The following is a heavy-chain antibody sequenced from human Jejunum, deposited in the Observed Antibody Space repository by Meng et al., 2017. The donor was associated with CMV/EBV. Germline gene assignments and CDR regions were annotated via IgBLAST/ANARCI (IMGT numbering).Heavy chain of an antibody. CDR3: ARAGGIYDFSDV. D-gene: IGHD3-3*01. Sequence: SGFILSSYSMIWVRQAPGKGLEWVSSISSSGSYIYYADSLKGRFTISRDNAKNSLYLQMNSLRVEDTAVYYCARAGGIYDFSDVWGQGTTVTVSS. CDR1: GFILSSYS. CDR2: ISSSGSYI. J-gene: IGHJ6*02. V-gene: IGHV3-21*01.